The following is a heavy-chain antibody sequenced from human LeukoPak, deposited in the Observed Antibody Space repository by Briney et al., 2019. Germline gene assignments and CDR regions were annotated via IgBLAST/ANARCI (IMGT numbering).Heavy chain of an antibody. CDR1: GGTFSSYA. V-gene: IGHV1-69*04. D-gene: IGHD2-15*01. J-gene: IGHJ4*02. CDR2: IIPILGIA. Sequence: ASVKVSCKASGGTFSSYAISWVRQAPGQGLEWMGRIIPILGIANYAQKFQGRVTITADKSTSTAYMELSSLRSEDTAAYYCAREGYCSGGSCYTYFDYWGQGTLVTVSS. CDR3: AREGYCSGGSCYTYFDY.